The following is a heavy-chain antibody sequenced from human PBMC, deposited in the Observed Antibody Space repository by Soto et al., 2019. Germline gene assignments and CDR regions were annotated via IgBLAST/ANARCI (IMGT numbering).Heavy chain of an antibody. CDR1: GFTFSSYA. J-gene: IGHJ4*02. Sequence: GGSLRLSCAASGFTFSSYAMSWVRQAPGKGLEWVSAISGSGGSTYYADSVKGRFTISRDNSKNTLYLQMNSLRAEDTAVYYCAKDLAEGYCSGGSCFPSDYWGQGTLVTVSS. CDR3: AKDLAEGYCSGGSCFPSDY. D-gene: IGHD2-15*01. CDR2: ISGSGGST. V-gene: IGHV3-23*01.